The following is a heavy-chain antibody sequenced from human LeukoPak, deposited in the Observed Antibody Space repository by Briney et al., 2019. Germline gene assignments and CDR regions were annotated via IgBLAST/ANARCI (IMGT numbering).Heavy chain of an antibody. V-gene: IGHV3-23*01. J-gene: IGHJ4*02. CDR1: GFTFSSYA. D-gene: IGHD3-9*01. Sequence: GGSLRLSCAASGFTFSSYAMSWVRQPPGQGLEWVSSITGSAADTYYADSVKGRFTISRDNSKNTLYLQMNSLRAEDTAVYYCAKARVLRYFDWSFDYWGQGTLVTVSS. CDR2: ITGSAADT. CDR3: AKARVLRYFDWSFDY.